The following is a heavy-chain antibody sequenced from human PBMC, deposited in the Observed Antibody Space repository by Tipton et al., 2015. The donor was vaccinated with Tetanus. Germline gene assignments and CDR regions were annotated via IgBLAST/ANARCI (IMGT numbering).Heavy chain of an antibody. J-gene: IGHJ4*02. CDR1: GYTFTRYG. Sequence: QLVQSGAEVKKPGASVKVSCKASGYTFTRYGLTWVRQAPGQGPEWMGWISGYNGNTNYAPKFQGRVTMTTDTTTNTAYMELRSLRSDDTAVYYCARAPTRISRAYDYWGQGTQITVSS. V-gene: IGHV1-18*01. D-gene: IGHD2-21*01. CDR3: ARAPTRISRAYDY. CDR2: ISGYNGNT.